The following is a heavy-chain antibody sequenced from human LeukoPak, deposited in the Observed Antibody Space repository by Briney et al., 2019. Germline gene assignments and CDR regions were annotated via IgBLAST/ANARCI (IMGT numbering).Heavy chain of an antibody. CDR3: ARSPRITMVRGELGVDY. J-gene: IGHJ4*02. D-gene: IGHD3-10*01. CDR2: IYPGDSDT. Sequence: GASLKISCKGSGYSFTSYWIGWVRQMPGKGLEWMGIIYPGDSDTRYSPSFQGQVTISADKSISTAYLQWSSLKASDTAMYYCARSPRITMVRGELGVDYWGQGTLVTVSS. V-gene: IGHV5-51*01. CDR1: GYSFTSYW.